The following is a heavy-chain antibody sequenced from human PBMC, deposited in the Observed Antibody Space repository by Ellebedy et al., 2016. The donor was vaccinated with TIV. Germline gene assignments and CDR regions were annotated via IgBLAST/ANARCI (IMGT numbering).Heavy chain of an antibody. Sequence: GESLKISCKGSGYSFTSYWIGWVRQMPGKGLEWMGIIYPGDSDTRYSPSFQGQVTISADKSISTAYLQWSSLKASDTAMYYCARQECSGGSCYSNWFDPWGQGTLVTVSS. D-gene: IGHD2-15*01. V-gene: IGHV5-51*01. CDR1: GYSFTSYW. CDR2: IYPGDSDT. J-gene: IGHJ5*02. CDR3: ARQECSGGSCYSNWFDP.